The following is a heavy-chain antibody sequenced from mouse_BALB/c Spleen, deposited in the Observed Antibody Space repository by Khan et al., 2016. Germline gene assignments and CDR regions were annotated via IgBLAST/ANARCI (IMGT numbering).Heavy chain of an antibody. V-gene: IGHV3-1*02. CDR1: GYSITSGYG. D-gene: IGHD2-1*01. CDR3: DLYGNYLRTY. J-gene: IGHJ3*01. Sequence: EVQLQESGPDLVKPSQSLSLTCTVSGYSITSGYGWHWIRQFPGNKLEWMGYIHYSGSTNYNPSLKSRISITPDTSRNQFFLQFNSVTTEDTATYFCDLYGNYLRTYWGQGTLVTVSA. CDR2: IHYSGST.